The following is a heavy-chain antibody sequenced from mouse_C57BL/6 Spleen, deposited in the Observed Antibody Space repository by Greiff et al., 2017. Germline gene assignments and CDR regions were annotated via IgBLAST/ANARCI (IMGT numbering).Heavy chain of an antibody. CDR1: GYTFTSYG. Sequence: VKLQQSGAELARPGASVKLSCKASGYTFTSYGISWVQQRTGKGLEWIGAIYPRSGNTYYNEKFKGKVTLTADKSSSTAYMELRSLTSEDSAVYFWARPGYGSSHWYCDVWGTGTTVTVSS. J-gene: IGHJ1*03. D-gene: IGHD1-1*01. CDR2: IYPRSGNT. CDR3: ARPGYGSSHWYCDV. V-gene: IGHV1-81*01.